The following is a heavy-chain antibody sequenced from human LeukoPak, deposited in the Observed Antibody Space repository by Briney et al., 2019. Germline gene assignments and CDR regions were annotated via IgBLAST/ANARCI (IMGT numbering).Heavy chain of an antibody. CDR3: ARLSRYYYDSSGYYFHGVDV. V-gene: IGHV4-59*01. J-gene: IGHJ6*02. CDR1: GGSISSYY. D-gene: IGHD3-22*01. CDR2: IYYSGST. Sequence: PSETLSLTCTVSGGSISSYYWSWIRQPPGKGLEWIGYIYYSGSTNYNPSLKSRVTISVDTSKNQFSLKLSSVTAADTAVYYCARLSRYYYDSSGYYFHGVDVWGQGTTVTVSS.